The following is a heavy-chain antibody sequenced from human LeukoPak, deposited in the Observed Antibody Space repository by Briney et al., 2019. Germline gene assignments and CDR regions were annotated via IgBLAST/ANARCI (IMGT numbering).Heavy chain of an antibody. V-gene: IGHV4-59*01. CDR3: ARGLDVEMATIPYYGMDV. J-gene: IGHJ6*02. Sequence: PSETLSLTCTVSGGSISSYYWSWIRQPPGKGLEWIGYIYYSGSTNYNPSLKSRVTISVDTSKNQFSLKLSSVTAADTAVYYCARGLDVEMATIPYYGMDVWGQGTTVTVSS. CDR2: IYYSGST. CDR1: GGSISSYY. D-gene: IGHD5-24*01.